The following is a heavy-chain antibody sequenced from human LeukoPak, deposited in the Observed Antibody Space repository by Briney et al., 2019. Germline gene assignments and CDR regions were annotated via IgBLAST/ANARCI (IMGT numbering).Heavy chain of an antibody. CDR2: INPNSGGT. CDR1: GYTFTAYY. J-gene: IGHJ4*02. D-gene: IGHD2-15*01. V-gene: IGHV1-2*02. Sequence: ASVKVSCKASGYTFTAYYMHWVRQAPGQGLEWMGWINPNSGGTNYAQNFQGRVTMTRDTSITTAYMELSSLRSDDTAMYYCARGYCSGGSCPFDYWGQGTLVTVSS. CDR3: ARGYCSGGSCPFDY.